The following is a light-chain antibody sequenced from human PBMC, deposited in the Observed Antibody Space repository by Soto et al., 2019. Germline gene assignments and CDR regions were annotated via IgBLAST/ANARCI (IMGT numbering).Light chain of an antibody. CDR3: QQYNDWRGT. CDR1: QSISSK. Sequence: EIVMTQSPATLSVSPGEGATLSCRASQSISSKLAWYQQKPGQAPRLLIYGASTRATGVPARLSGSGSGTEFTLPISSLQSEDLAVYYCQQYNDWRGTFGQGTKVEIK. V-gene: IGKV3-15*01. CDR2: GAS. J-gene: IGKJ1*01.